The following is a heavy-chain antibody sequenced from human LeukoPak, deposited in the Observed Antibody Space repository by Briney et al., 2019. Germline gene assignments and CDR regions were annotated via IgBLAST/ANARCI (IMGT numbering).Heavy chain of an antibody. D-gene: IGHD3-10*01. J-gene: IGHJ4*02. Sequence: GGSLRLSCAASGFTFSSYAMSWVRQAPGKGLEWVSTISGSGGSTYYAHSVKGRFTISRDNSENTVYPQMSSLRAEDTAVYYCAKDGYGSKSYIDLDYWGQGTLVTVSS. V-gene: IGHV3-23*01. CDR2: ISGSGGST. CDR1: GFTFSSYA. CDR3: AKDGYGSKSYIDLDY.